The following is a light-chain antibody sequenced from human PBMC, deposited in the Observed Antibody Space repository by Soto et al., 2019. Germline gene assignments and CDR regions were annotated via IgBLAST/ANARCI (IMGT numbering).Light chain of an antibody. J-gene: IGKJ3*01. V-gene: IGKV1-33*01. CDR3: QQYYYLPL. Sequence: DIQMTQSPSSLSASVGDRVTITCRASHSISNALSWYQLKLGKAPRLLIYDASNLETGVPPRFSGSGSGTAFTFIISSLQPEDVATYYCQQYYYLPLFGPGTKVDIK. CDR2: DAS. CDR1: HSISNA.